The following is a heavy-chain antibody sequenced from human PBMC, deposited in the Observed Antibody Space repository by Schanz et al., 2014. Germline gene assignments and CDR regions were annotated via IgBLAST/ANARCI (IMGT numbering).Heavy chain of an antibody. J-gene: IGHJ6*02. V-gene: IGHV1-2*04. CDR3: AKDRRSTSGCLNYTFGPYHYYGLDV. CDR1: GYTFSDSY. CDR2: INPDSGDT. Sequence: QEQLVQSGAEVRKPGASVKVSCKASGYTFSDSYVHWVRQAPGQGLEWMGWINPDSGDTNFAQKFQGWVTMTRDKSITTAYMELSRLKFDDTGVYYCAKDRRSTSGCLNYTFGPYHYYGLDVWGQGTTVIVSS. D-gene: IGHD1-7*01.